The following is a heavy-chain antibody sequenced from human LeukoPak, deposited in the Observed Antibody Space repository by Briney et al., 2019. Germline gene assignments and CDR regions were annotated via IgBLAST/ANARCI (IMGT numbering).Heavy chain of an antibody. CDR1: GGSLSSGGHY. D-gene: IGHD2-2*03. V-gene: IGHV4-31*03. Sequence: PSQTLSLTCTVSGGSLSSGGHYWSWSRQHPERGLEWIGYSYSSGTNYDNPSIKSRLTISVDSSKNQFSLKLSSVTAADTAVYYCARRNGYCSATTCHNWFDPWGQGTLVTVSS. J-gene: IGHJ5*02. CDR2: SYSSGTN. CDR3: ARRNGYCSATTCHNWFDP.